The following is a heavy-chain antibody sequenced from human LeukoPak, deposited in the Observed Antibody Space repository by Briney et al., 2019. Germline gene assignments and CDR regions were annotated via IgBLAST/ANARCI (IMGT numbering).Heavy chain of an antibody. V-gene: IGHV3-7*01. Sequence: PGGSLRLSCAASGFTFSNYWMTWVRQAPGKGLEWVANIQEEGTEKYYVDSVKGRFTISRDNAKNSLYLQMNSLRAEDTAVYYCASFPHLMNWNYQVEYFDYWGQGTLVTVSS. CDR1: GFTFSNYW. CDR3: ASFPHLMNWNYQVEYFDY. D-gene: IGHD1-7*01. CDR2: IQEEGTEK. J-gene: IGHJ4*02.